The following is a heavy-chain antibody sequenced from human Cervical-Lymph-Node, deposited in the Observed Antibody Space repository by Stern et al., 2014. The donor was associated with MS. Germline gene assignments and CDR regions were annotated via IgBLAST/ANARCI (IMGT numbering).Heavy chain of an antibody. Sequence: VQLVESGGGVVQPGRSLRVSCAGSGFTFSSYPIYWVRQAPGKGLEWVGVITHDGSKTHYEDSVKGRFTLSRDNSKNTVSLQMNSLTTEDTAVYFCARGSRGMDVWGQGTTVTVSS. V-gene: IGHV3-30-3*01. D-gene: IGHD3-10*01. CDR2: ITHDGSKT. CDR3: ARGSRGMDV. CDR1: GFTFSSYP. J-gene: IGHJ6*02.